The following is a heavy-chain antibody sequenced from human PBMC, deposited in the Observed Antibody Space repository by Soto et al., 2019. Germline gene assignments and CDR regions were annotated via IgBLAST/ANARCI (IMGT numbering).Heavy chain of an antibody. V-gene: IGHV3-23*01. J-gene: IGHJ4*02. CDR3: AKGDGRIVPRHFDY. D-gene: IGHD1-26*01. Sequence: QLLESGGGWVQPGGSLRLSCAASGFTFSDYAMSWVRQAPGKGLEWVAGISSGGGSPYYADSVKGRFTISRNNSKNTLFLQMNSLRAADTDVYYCAKGDGRIVPRHFDYWGQGTLVTVSS. CDR2: ISSGGGSP. CDR1: GFTFSDYA.